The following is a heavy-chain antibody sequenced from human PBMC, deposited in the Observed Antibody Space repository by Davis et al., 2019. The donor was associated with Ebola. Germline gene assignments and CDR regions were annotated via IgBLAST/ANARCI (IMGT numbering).Heavy chain of an antibody. CDR1: GGSISSNNW. CDR3: ARDRDYSSSQHCFEP. V-gene: IGHV4-4*02. Sequence: GSLRLSCAVSGGSISSNNWWSWVRQPPGKGLEWIGEIYHGGYSNYNPSLKSRVTISLDKSKNEFSLKLTSVTAADTAVYYCARDRDYSSSQHCFEPWGLGTLVTVSS. D-gene: IGHD6-13*01. J-gene: IGHJ5*02. CDR2: IYHGGYS.